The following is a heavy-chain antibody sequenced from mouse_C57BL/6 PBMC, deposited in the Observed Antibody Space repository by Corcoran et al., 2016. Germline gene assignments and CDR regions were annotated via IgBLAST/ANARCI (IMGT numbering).Heavy chain of an antibody. Sequence: QIQLVQSGPELKKPGETVKISCKASGYTFTTYGMSWVKQAPGKGLKWMGWINTYSGVPTYADDFKGRFAFSLETSASTAYLQINNLKNEDTATYFCARWGTVVATSDWYFDVWGTGTSVTVSS. D-gene: IGHD1-1*01. CDR1: GYTFTTYG. CDR2: INTYSGVP. J-gene: IGHJ1*03. V-gene: IGHV9-3*01. CDR3: ARWGTVVATSDWYFDV.